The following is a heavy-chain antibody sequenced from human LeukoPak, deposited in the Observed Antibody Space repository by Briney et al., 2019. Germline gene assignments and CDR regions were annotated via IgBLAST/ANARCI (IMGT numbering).Heavy chain of an antibody. Sequence: ASVKVSCKASGYTFTSYVMHWVRQAPGPRLEWMGWINAGNGNTKNSQKFQGRVTITRDTSASTAYMELSSLRSEDTAVYYCAARYYDSSGYYAWGQGTLVTVSS. J-gene: IGHJ5*02. CDR1: GYTFTSYV. V-gene: IGHV1-3*01. CDR3: AARYYDSSGYYA. CDR2: INAGNGNT. D-gene: IGHD3-22*01.